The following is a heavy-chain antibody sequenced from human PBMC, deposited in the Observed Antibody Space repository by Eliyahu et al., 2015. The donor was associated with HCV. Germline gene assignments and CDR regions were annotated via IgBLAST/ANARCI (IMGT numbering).Heavy chain of an antibody. V-gene: IGHV3-30-3*01. Sequence: GRSLRLSCEASGFSFHTFSMHWVRQAPGQGLEWVSMISLDGAKENYADSVQGRFIISRDNSKNMLFLEMNSLRPEDTAVYYCARDYYGFLTGYYYDYWGQGTLVTVSS. CDR1: GFSFHTFS. J-gene: IGHJ4*02. CDR3: ARDYYGFLTGYYYDY. CDR2: ISLDGAKE. D-gene: IGHD3-9*01.